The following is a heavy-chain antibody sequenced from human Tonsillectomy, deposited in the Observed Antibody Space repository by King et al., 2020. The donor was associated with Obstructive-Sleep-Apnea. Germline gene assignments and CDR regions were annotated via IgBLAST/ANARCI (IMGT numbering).Heavy chain of an antibody. CDR1: GDSIISYY. CDR3: ARLGASGWYD. D-gene: IGHD6-19*01. V-gene: IGHV4-59*08. Sequence: QLQESGPGLVKPSETLSLTCTVSGDSIISYYCSWFRQPPGKGLDWIGYINDSGSTNYNPSLKSPVTISVDTSKNQSSLKLSPVTAADTAVYYCARLGASGWYDWGQGTLVTVSS. CDR2: INDSGST. J-gene: IGHJ4*02.